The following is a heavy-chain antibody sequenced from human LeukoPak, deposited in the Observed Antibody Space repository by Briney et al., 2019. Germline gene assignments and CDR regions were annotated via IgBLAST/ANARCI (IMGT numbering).Heavy chain of an antibody. CDR3: AKDLTIFGVVIPYYFDY. V-gene: IGHV3-30*02. J-gene: IGHJ4*02. CDR1: GFTFSSYA. Sequence: PGGSLRLSCAASGFTFSSYAMSWVRQAPGKGLEWVAFIRYDGSNKYYADSVKGRFTISRDNSKNTLYLQMNSLRAEDTAVYYCAKDLTIFGVVIPYYFDYWGQGTLVTVSS. D-gene: IGHD3-3*01. CDR2: IRYDGSNK.